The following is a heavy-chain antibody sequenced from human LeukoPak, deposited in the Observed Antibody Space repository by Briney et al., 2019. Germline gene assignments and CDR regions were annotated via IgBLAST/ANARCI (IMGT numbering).Heavy chain of an antibody. CDR3: ARGKYYYDSSGFHPDAFDI. J-gene: IGHJ3*02. D-gene: IGHD3-22*01. Sequence: PSETLSLTCAVSGGSISSGGYSWSWIRQPPGKGLEWIGYIYHSGSTHYNPSLKSRVTISVDRSKNQFSLKLSSVTAADTAVYYCARGKYYYDSSGFHPDAFDIWGQGTMVTVSS. V-gene: IGHV4-30-2*01. CDR1: GGSISSGGYS. CDR2: IYHSGST.